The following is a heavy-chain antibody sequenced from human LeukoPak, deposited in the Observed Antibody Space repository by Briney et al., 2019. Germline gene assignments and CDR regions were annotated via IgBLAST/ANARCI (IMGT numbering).Heavy chain of an antibody. CDR3: AGPGYSSSWYEGY. Sequence: GGSLRLSCAASGFTFSSYAMSWVRQAPGKGLEWVSTISGSGGSTDYADSVKGRFTISRDNSKNTPYLQMNSLRVEDTAAYYCAGPGYSSSWYEGYWGQGTLVTVSS. D-gene: IGHD6-13*01. J-gene: IGHJ4*02. V-gene: IGHV3-23*01. CDR1: GFTFSSYA. CDR2: ISGSGGST.